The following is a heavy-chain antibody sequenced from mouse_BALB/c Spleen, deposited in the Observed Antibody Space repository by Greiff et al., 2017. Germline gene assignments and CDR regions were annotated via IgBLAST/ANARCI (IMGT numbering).Heavy chain of an antibody. D-gene: IGHD2-1*01. J-gene: IGHJ1*01. CDR2: IYPYNGGT. CDR1: GYTFTDYN. Sequence: EVQLQQSGPELVKPGASVKISCKASGYTFTDYNMPWVKQSHGKSLEWIGYIYPYNGGTGYNQKFKSKATLTVDNSSSTAYMELRSLTSEDSAVYYCARIGNYWYFDVWGAGTTVTVSS. V-gene: IGHV1S29*02. CDR3: ARIGNYWYFDV.